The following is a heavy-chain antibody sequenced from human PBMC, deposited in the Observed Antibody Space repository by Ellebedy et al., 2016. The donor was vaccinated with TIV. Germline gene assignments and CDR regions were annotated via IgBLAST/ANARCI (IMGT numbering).Heavy chain of an antibody. CDR3: ARGGLSTVCDY. J-gene: IGHJ4*02. CDR1: GFTFSNYA. D-gene: IGHD3-16*02. Sequence: ASVKVSCXASGFTFSNYAITWVRQAPGQGLEWLGWISAYNGYTNYAQNVQGRVTMTTDTSTSTAYMELSSLSSDDTGVYYCARGGLSTVCDYWGQGTLVTVSS. CDR2: ISAYNGYT. V-gene: IGHV1-18*01.